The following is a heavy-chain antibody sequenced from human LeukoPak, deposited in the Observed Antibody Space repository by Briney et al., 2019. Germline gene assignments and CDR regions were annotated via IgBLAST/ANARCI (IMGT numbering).Heavy chain of an antibody. CDR1: GGSFSGYY. CDR2: INHSGST. Sequence: SETLSLTCAVYGGSFSGYYWSWIRQPPGKGLEWIGEINHSGSTNYNPSLKSRVTISVDTSKNKFSLKLSSVTAADTAVYYCARGRRGIVVVPAAIGYFDYWGQGTLVTVSS. D-gene: IGHD2-2*01. J-gene: IGHJ4*02. V-gene: IGHV4-34*01. CDR3: ARGRRGIVVVPAAIGYFDY.